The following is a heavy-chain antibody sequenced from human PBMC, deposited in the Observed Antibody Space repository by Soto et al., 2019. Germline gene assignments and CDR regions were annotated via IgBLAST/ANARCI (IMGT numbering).Heavy chain of an antibody. J-gene: IGHJ4*01. CDR2: TYYRSKWYY. V-gene: IGHV6-1*01. CDR1: GDSVSSNSAG. D-gene: IGHD1-26*01. Sequence: QVQLQQSGPGLVKPSQTLSLTCAITGDSVSSNSAGWSWVRQSPSRGLEWLGRTYYRSKWYYEYAVSVRSRITINPDTSKNRYSLQLNSVTPEDTAVYFCARGEQYSGRIFDYWGQGTLVTVSS. CDR3: ARGEQYSGRIFDY.